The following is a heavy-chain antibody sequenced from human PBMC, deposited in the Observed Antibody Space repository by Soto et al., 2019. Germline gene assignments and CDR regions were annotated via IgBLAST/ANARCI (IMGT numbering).Heavy chain of an antibody. Sequence: QVQLQESGPGLVKPSGTLSLTCTVSGVSISSYYWSWILQPAGKGLEWIGRIYTSGSTNYNPSLKSRGTKSVDTSKIQFSLKLSSVTAADTAVYYCARDYDFWSCSENYGMDFWGQGTTVTVSS. CDR2: IYTSGST. V-gene: IGHV4-4*07. CDR1: GVSISSYY. J-gene: IGHJ6*02. CDR3: ARDYDFWSCSENYGMDF. D-gene: IGHD3-3*01.